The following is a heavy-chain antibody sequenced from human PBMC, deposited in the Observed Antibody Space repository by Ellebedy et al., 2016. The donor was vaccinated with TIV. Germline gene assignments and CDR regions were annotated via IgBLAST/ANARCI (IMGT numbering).Heavy chain of an antibody. CDR3: ARGGASSLPLDY. J-gene: IGHJ4*02. D-gene: IGHD3-10*01. CDR1: GASISAYY. V-gene: IGHV4-4*08. Sequence: MPSETLSLTCTVSGASISAYYWSWIRQPPGKGLEWIAYIHNSGSSNYNPCLKSRVTISVDTSRNQFSLKLVSVTPADTAVYYCARGGASSLPLDYWGQGVLVTVSS. CDR2: IHNSGSS.